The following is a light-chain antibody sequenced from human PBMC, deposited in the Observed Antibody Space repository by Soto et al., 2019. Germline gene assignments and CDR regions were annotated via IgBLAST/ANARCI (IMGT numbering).Light chain of an antibody. CDR1: QTFRNN. Sequence: EVDMTRSRATLSVSPGERATLSCRSSQTFRNNLAWYQQKPGQPPRLLIWGASTRATGIPAMFSASQSVTKVTLTISRLQSEDLAVYYCQYYHDWPLPFGAGTKVDIK. V-gene: IGKV3-15*01. CDR3: QYYHDWPLP. CDR2: GAS. J-gene: IGKJ4*01.